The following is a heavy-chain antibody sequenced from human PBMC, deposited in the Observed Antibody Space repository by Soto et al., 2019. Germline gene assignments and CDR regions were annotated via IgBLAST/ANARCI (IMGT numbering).Heavy chain of an antibody. CDR3: ARGATNWFDP. V-gene: IGHV4-59*01. Sequence: QVQLQESGPGLVKPSETLSLTCTVSGGSISSSYWSWIRQPPGKGLEWIGYVSYSGSTNYNPSLKSRGSRVTISVDMSMNQFSLKLSFVTAADTAVYYCARGATNWFDPWGQGTLVTVSS. CDR2: VSYSGST. D-gene: IGHD1-26*01. J-gene: IGHJ5*02. CDR1: GGSISSSY.